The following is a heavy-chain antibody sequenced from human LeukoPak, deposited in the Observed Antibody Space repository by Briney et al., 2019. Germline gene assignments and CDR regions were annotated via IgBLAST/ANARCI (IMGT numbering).Heavy chain of an antibody. D-gene: IGHD3-22*01. V-gene: IGHV5-51*01. CDR3: ARLSVLGYDSSGYPESYYFDY. CDR1: GYSFTSYW. J-gene: IGHJ4*02. CDR2: IYPGDSDT. Sequence: GESLKISCKGSGYSFTSYWIGWVRQMPGKGLEWMGIIYPGDSDTRYSPSFQGQVTISADKSISTAYLQWSSLKASDTAMYYCARLSVLGYDSSGYPESYYFDYWGQGTLVTVSS.